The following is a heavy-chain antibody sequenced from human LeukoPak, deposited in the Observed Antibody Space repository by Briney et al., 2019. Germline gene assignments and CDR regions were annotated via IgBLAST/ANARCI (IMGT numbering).Heavy chain of an antibody. V-gene: IGHV1-2*02. CDR2: INPNGGGT. D-gene: IGHD2-21*02. J-gene: IGHJ4*02. CDR3: ARDGEGLRVDY. CDR1: GYTFTGYF. Sequence: ASVKVSCKASGYTFTGYFMHWVRQAPGQGLEWMGWINPNGGGTKYAQKFQGRVTMTRDTSMSTAYMELSSLRSEDTAVYYCARDGEGLRVDYWGQGTLVTVSS.